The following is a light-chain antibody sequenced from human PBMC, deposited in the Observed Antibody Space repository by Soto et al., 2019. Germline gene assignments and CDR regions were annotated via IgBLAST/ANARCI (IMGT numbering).Light chain of an antibody. CDR3: SSYAGSFLH. V-gene: IGLV2-11*01. CDR2: DVL. J-gene: IGLJ2*01. Sequence: QSALTQPRSMSGSPGQSVTISCTGNSSSIGSYNFVSWYQQHPGKAPKLMIYDVLKRPSGVPDRFSGSKSGNTASLTISGLQAEDEADYYCSSYAGSFLHFGGGTKLTVL. CDR1: SSSIGSYNF.